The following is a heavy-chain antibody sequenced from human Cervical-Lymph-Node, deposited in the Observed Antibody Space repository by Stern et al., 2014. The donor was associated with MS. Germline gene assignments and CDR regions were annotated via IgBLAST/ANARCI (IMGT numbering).Heavy chain of an antibody. V-gene: IGHV3-30*18. CDR3: AKDSRGLPRSYYYFDF. D-gene: IGHD3-16*01. CDR1: GFTFSSYG. J-gene: IGHJ2*01. Sequence: VQLVESGGGVVQPGRSLRLSCAASGFTFSSYGMHWLRQAPGKGLEWVAVISYDETNKYYGDSVRGRFSISRDNSKNTLFLQMNSLRSEDTAVYYCAKDSRGLPRSYYYFDFWGRGTLVTVSS. CDR2: ISYDETNK.